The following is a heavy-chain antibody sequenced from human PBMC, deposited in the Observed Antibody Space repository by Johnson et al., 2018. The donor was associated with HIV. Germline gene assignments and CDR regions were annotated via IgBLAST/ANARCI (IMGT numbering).Heavy chain of an antibody. D-gene: IGHD2-8*02. CDR3: ARSPICTGGVCWRSAFDI. V-gene: IGHV3-11*04. Sequence: QVQLAESGGGLVKPGGSLRLSCAASGFIFSDYYMNWIRQAPGKGLEWVSYITGSGTTIYYADSVRGRFTISRDNAKNSLYLQMNSLRAEDTAVYYCARSPICTGGVCWRSAFDIWGQGTMVTVSS. J-gene: IGHJ3*02. CDR2: ITGSGTTI. CDR1: GFIFSDYY.